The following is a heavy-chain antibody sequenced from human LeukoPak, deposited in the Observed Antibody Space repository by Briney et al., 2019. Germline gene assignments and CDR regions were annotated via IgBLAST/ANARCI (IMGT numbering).Heavy chain of an antibody. J-gene: IGHJ4*02. V-gene: IGHV3-64*01. CDR3: ARGPYYYDSSGYLDY. D-gene: IGHD3-22*01. CDR1: GFTFSSYA. CDR2: ISSNGGST. Sequence: GGSLRLSCAASGFTFSSYAMHWVRQAPGKGLEYVSAISSNGGSTYYANSVKGRFTISRDNSKNTLYLQMGGLRAEDMAVYYCARGPYYYDSSGYLDYWGQGTLVTVSS.